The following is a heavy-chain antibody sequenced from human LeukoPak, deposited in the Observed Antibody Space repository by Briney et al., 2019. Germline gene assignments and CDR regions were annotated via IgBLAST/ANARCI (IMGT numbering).Heavy chain of an antibody. J-gene: IGHJ4*02. CDR2: IYYSGST. CDR3: ARDGPGFVYSYGCDY. Sequence: SETLSLTCTVSGGSISSGGYYWSWIRQHPGKGLEWIGYIYYSGSTYYNPSLKSRVTISVDTSKNQFSLKLSSVTAADTAVYYCARDGPGFVYSYGCDYWGQGTLVTVSS. D-gene: IGHD5-18*01. CDR1: GGSISSGGYY. V-gene: IGHV4-31*03.